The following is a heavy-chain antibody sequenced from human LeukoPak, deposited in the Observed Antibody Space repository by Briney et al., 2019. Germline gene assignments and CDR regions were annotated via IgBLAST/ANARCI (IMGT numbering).Heavy chain of an antibody. J-gene: IGHJ4*02. D-gene: IGHD1-1*01. V-gene: IGHV6-1*01. CDR3: ARGAGSYPTTPFDY. Sequence: SQTLSLTCAISGDSVSSNNAAWNWIRQSPSRGLEWLGRTYYRSKWYNDYAVSVKSRMTNNPDTSKNQFSLQLNSVTPDDTAVYYCARGAGSYPTTPFDYWGQGTLVSVSS. CDR2: TYYRSKWYN. CDR1: GDSVSSNNAA.